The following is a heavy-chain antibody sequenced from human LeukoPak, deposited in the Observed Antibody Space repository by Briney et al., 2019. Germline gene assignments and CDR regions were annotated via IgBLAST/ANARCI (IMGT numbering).Heavy chain of an antibody. CDR1: GFTFNSYS. CDR2: ISGSNSYI. CDR3: ARAGRKSRGVDLVRKKETGYYYYMDV. V-gene: IGHV3-21*01. J-gene: IGHJ6*03. Sequence: GGSLRLSCAASGFTFNSYSMNWVRQAPGKGLEGVSSISGSNSYIYYADSMKGRFTISRDNARNSLYLQMNSLRAEDTAVYYCARAGRKSRGVDLVRKKETGYYYYMDVWGKGTTVTVSS. D-gene: IGHD3-10*02.